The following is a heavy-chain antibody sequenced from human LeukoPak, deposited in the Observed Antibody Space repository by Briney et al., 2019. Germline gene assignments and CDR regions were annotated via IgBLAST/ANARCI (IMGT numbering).Heavy chain of an antibody. CDR2: IYYSGST. CDR3: ARRLTAVAGATAFDY. D-gene: IGHD6-19*01. CDR1: GGSISSSSYY. V-gene: IGHV4-39*07. J-gene: IGHJ4*02. Sequence: SETLSLTCTVSGGSISSSSYYWGWIRQPPGKGLEWIGSIYYSGSTYYNPSLKSRVTISVDTSKNQFSLKLSSVTAADTAVYYCARRLTAVAGATAFDYWGQGTLVTVSS.